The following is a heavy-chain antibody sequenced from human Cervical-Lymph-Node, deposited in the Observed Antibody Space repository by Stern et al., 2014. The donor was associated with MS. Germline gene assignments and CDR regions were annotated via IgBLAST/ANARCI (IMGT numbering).Heavy chain of an antibody. V-gene: IGHV1-3*01. CDR1: GYTFTSFA. D-gene: IGHD3-16*01. Sequence: QVQLVQSGAEVKKPGASVKVSCKASGYTFTSFALHWVRQAPGQRLEWMGWIIVDNGNTTYSQNFQGRVTITRDTSANTVYLELTSLTSEDTAIYYCTRAYYGSQFGYWGQGTLVTVSA. CDR2: IIVDNGNT. CDR3: TRAYYGSQFGY. J-gene: IGHJ4*02.